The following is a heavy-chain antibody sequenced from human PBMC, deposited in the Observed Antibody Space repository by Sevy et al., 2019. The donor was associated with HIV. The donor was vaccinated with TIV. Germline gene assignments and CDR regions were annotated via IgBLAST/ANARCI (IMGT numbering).Heavy chain of an antibody. CDR2: ISYDGSNK. J-gene: IGHJ3*02. CDR1: GFTFSSYG. CDR3: AKVYRVAATDDAFDI. D-gene: IGHD2-15*01. V-gene: IGHV3-30*18. Sequence: GGSLRLSCAASGFTFSSYGMHWVRQAPGKGLEWVAVISYDGSNKYYADSVKGRFTISRDNSKKTLYLQMNSLRAEDTAVYYCAKVYRVAATDDAFDIWGQGTMVTVSS.